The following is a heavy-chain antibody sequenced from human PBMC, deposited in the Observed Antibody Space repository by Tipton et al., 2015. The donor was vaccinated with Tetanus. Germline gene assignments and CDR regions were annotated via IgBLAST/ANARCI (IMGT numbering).Heavy chain of an antibody. J-gene: IGHJ4*02. CDR2: IKEDGSQK. V-gene: IGHV3-7*01. Sequence: GSLRLSCAASGFTFTSYTMSWVRQAPGKGLEWVANIKEDGSQKNYVDSVKGRFTISRDNAKNSVYLQMNSLRAEDTAVYYCARPEVGGDYWGQGTLVTVSS. CDR1: GFTFTSYT. D-gene: IGHD1-26*01. CDR3: ARPEVGGDY.